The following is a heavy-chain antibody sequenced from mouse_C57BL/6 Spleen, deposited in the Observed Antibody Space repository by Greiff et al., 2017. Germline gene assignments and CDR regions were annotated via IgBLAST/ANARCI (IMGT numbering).Heavy chain of an antibody. J-gene: IGHJ1*03. D-gene: IGHD1-1*01. CDR3: ARGDYYGSSSYWYFDV. CDR2: INPNNGGT. V-gene: IGHV1-22*01. Sequence: DVQLQESGPELVKPGASVKMSCKASGYTFTDYNMHWVKQSHGKSLEWIGYINPNNGGTSYKQKFKGKATLTVNKSSSTAYMELRSLTSEDSAVYYCARGDYYGSSSYWYFDVWGTGTTVTVSS. CDR1: GYTFTDYN.